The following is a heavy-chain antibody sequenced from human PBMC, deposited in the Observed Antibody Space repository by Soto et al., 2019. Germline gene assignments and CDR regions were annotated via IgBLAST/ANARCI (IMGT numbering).Heavy chain of an antibody. V-gene: IGHV1-69*02. J-gene: IGHJ6*02. CDR3: ASPVGATPYGMDV. CDR1: GGTFSSYT. D-gene: IGHD1-26*01. CDR2: IIPILGIA. Sequence: QVQLVQSGAEVKKPGSSVKVSCKASGGTFSSYTISWVRQAPGQGREWMGRIIPILGIANYAQKFQGRVTITADKSTSTAYMELSSLRSEDTAVYYCASPVGATPYGMDVWGQGTTVTVSS.